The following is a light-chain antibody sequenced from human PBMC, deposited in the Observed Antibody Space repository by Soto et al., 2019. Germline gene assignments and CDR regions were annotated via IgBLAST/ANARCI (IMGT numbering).Light chain of an antibody. CDR3: QHLNSYPRT. CDR2: AAS. CDR1: LGVALF. V-gene: IGKV1-9*01. Sequence: IQLTQSPSSLSASVEDRVTITSRPSLGVALFLAWYQQKPGTAPKLLIYAASTLQSGVPSRFSGSGSGTDFTLTISSLQPEDSATYYCQHLNSYPRTFGHGTKVDVK. J-gene: IGKJ1*01.